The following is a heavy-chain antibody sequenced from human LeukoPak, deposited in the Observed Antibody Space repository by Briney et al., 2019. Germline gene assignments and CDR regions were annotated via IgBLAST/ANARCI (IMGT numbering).Heavy chain of an antibody. CDR2: IDPSSTYI. Sequence: GGSLRLSCSGSGFSFSSYGMIWVRQAPGKGLEWVSAIDPSSTYIYYADSVKGRFTISRDNAENSLYLQMNSLRVEDTAVYYCARAPTVLVGYCSSSSCQADYWGQGTLVTVSS. D-gene: IGHD2-2*01. J-gene: IGHJ4*02. CDR3: ARAPTVLVGYCSSSSCQADY. CDR1: GFSFSSYG. V-gene: IGHV3-21*01.